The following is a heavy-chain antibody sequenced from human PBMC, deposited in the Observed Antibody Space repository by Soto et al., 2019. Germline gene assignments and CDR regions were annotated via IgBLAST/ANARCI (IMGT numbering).Heavy chain of an antibody. CDR1: GFTLRDYA. J-gene: IGHJ2*01. CDR3: EKPGGFYWYFDL. CDR2: LSGRGGNT. D-gene: IGHD1-1*01. Sequence: EVQLLESGGGLVQPGGSLRLSCAASGFTLRDYAMTWVLQAPGKGLEWVSSLSGRGGNTYYADSVKGRFTISRANSKNTLFLQMSSLRAEDTATYYCEKPGGFYWYFDLWGRGTLVTVSS. V-gene: IGHV3-23*01.